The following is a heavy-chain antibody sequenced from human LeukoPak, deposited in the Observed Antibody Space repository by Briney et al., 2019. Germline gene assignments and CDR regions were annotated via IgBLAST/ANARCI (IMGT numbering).Heavy chain of an antibody. Sequence: PSETLSLTCAVYGGSFSGYYWSWIRQPPGKGLEWIGEINHSGSTNYNPSLKSRVTISVDTSKNQLSLKLGSVTAADTAVYYCARIDIVATTPDYWGQGTLVTVSS. CDR3: ARIDIVATTPDY. J-gene: IGHJ4*02. V-gene: IGHV4-34*01. D-gene: IGHD5-12*01. CDR2: INHSGST. CDR1: GGSFSGYY.